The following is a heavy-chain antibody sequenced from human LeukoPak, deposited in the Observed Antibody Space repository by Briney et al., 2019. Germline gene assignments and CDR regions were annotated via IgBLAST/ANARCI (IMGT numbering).Heavy chain of an antibody. V-gene: IGHV4-59*10. CDR1: GGSFSGYY. Sequence: SETLSLTCAVYGGSFSGYYWSWIRQPAGKGLEWIGRIHGTGSTNYNPSLKSRVTMSVDASKKEFSLELTSVTAADTAVYYCARAVSTLYYFDYWGQGTLVTVSS. D-gene: IGHD3-3*02. CDR2: IHGTGST. CDR3: ARAVSTLYYFDY. J-gene: IGHJ4*02.